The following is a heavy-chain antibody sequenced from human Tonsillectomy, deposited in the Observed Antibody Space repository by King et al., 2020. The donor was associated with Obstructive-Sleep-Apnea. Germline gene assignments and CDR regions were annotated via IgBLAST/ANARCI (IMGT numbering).Heavy chain of an antibody. CDR2: FYYSGST. CDR1: GSSISSSSYY. D-gene: IGHD2-15*01. J-gene: IGHJ5*02. Sequence: PLQESGPGLVKPSETLSLTCTVSGSSISSSSYYWGWIRQPPGKGLEWIGSFYYSGSTYYNPSLKSRVTISVDTSKNQFSLKLSSVTAADTAVYYCARAPRVVVAANWFDPWGQGTLVTVSS. CDR3: ARAPRVVVAANWFDP. V-gene: IGHV4-39*07.